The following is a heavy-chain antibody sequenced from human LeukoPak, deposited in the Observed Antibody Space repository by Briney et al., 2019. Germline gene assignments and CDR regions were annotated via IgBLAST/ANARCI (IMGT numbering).Heavy chain of an antibody. CDR3: ARAYSSPNWFDP. D-gene: IGHD6-13*01. CDR1: GFTFSSSW. CDR2: IKVDGSEK. Sequence: GGSLRLSCAASGFTFSSSWMSRVRQAPGKGLEWVANIKVDGSEKYYVDSVKGRFTISRDNAKNSLYLQMNSLRAEDTAVYYCARAYSSPNWFDPWGQGTLVTVSS. V-gene: IGHV3-7*05. J-gene: IGHJ5*02.